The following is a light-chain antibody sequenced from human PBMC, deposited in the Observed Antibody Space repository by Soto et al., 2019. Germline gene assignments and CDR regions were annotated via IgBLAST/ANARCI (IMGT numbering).Light chain of an antibody. J-gene: IGKJ1*01. CDR1: QSILSY. Sequence: DIQMTQSPSSLSASVGDRVTITCRASQSILSYLNWYQQKPGKDPKLLIYAASSLQSGVPSRFSGRGSGTDVTLTISSLQPDDFATYYCQQSYSTCWTFGQGTKVEIK. V-gene: IGKV1-39*01. CDR2: AAS. CDR3: QQSYSTCWT.